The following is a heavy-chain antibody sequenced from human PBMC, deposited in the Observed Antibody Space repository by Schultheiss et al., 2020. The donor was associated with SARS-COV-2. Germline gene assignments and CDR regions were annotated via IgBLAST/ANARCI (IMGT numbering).Heavy chain of an antibody. J-gene: IGHJ4*02. Sequence: GGSLRLSCAASGFTFSSYAMSWVRQAPGKGLEWVSSITTSGSDIHYADSVKGRFTISRDNAKNSLYLQIHSLRAEDTAVYYCARDQSIIAATTGTFVEYFDDWGQGTLVTVSS. CDR1: GFTFSSYA. CDR2: ITTSGSDI. V-gene: IGHV3-21*01. D-gene: IGHD6-13*01. CDR3: ARDQSIIAATTGTFVEYFDD.